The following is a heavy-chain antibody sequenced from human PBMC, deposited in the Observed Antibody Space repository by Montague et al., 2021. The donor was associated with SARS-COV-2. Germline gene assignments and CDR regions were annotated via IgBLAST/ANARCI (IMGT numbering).Heavy chain of an antibody. CDR2: IKHDESEK. J-gene: IGHJ6*03. CDR3: PRATLYMDV. V-gene: IGHV3-7*01. CDR1: GFTFSGHW. Sequence: SLRLSCAASGFTFSGHWMSWVRQAPGKGLEWVANIKHDESEKYYVESVKGRFTISRDNAKNLLYLQVNSLRAEETAVYYCPRATLYMDVWGKGTTVTVSS.